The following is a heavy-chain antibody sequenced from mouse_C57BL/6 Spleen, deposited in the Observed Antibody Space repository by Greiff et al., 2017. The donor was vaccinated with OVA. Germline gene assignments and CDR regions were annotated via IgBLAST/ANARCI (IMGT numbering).Heavy chain of an antibody. J-gene: IGHJ2*01. Sequence: EVRLVESGGGLVKPGGSLKLSCAASGFTFSDYGMHWVSQAPEKGLGWVAYISSGSSTIYYADTVKGRFTISRDNAKNTLFLQMTSLRSEDTAMYYCARSDYFDYWGQGTTLTVSS. CDR2: ISSGSSTI. CDR3: ARSDYFDY. CDR1: GFTFSDYG. V-gene: IGHV5-17*01.